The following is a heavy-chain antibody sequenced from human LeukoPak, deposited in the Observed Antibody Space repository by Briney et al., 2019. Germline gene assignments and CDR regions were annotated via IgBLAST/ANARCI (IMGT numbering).Heavy chain of an antibody. Sequence: AGESLKISCKGSGSSFTSYWIGWVRQMPGKGLEWMGIIYPGDSDTRYRPSFQGQVTISADKPISTAYLQWSSLKASDTAMYYCATSGDYVFYYFDYWGQGTLVTVSS. CDR3: ATSGDYVFYYFDY. J-gene: IGHJ4*02. CDR1: GSSFTSYW. V-gene: IGHV5-51*01. CDR2: IYPGDSDT. D-gene: IGHD4-17*01.